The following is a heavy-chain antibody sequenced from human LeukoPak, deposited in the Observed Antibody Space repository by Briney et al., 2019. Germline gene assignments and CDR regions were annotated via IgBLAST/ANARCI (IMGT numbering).Heavy chain of an antibody. CDR1: GGSISSYY. Sequence: SDTLSLTCTVSGGSISSYYWSWTRQPPGKGLEWIGSIYYSGSTYYNPSLKSRVTISVDTSKNQFSLNLGSVTAADTAVYYCASPTTMTTAIGYWGQGTLVTVSS. D-gene: IGHD4-17*01. CDR3: ASPTTMTTAIGY. CDR2: IYYSGST. J-gene: IGHJ4*02. V-gene: IGHV4-59*05.